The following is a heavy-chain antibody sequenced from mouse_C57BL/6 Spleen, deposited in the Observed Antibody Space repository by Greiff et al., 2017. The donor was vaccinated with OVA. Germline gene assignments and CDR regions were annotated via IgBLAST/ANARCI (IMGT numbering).Heavy chain of an antibody. CDR2: INYDGSST. Sequence: EVHLVESEGGLVQPGSSMKLSCTASGFTFSDYYMAWVRQVPEKGLEWVANINYDGSSTYYLDSLKSRFIISRDNAKNILYLQMSSLKSEDTATYYCARARNWAYWYFDVWGTGTTVTVSS. CDR3: ARARNWAYWYFDV. CDR1: GFTFSDYY. D-gene: IGHD4-1*01. J-gene: IGHJ1*03. V-gene: IGHV5-16*01.